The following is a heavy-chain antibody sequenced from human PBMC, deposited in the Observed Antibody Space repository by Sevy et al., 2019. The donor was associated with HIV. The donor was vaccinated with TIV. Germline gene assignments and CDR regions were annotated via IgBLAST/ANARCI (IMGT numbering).Heavy chain of an antibody. V-gene: IGHV3-7*01. CDR2: INQDEREK. J-gene: IGHJ4*02. CDR1: GLTFGRYW. Sequence: GGSLRPPFEASGLTFGRYWMTWSRQAPGKGLKWVANINQDEREKYYVDSVKGRFTISRDNAKNSLYLQMNSLRADDTAVYYCARAEQVTMLVVFGGLYFDSWGQGTLVTVSS. CDR3: ARAEQVTMLVVFGGLYFDS. D-gene: IGHD3-22*01.